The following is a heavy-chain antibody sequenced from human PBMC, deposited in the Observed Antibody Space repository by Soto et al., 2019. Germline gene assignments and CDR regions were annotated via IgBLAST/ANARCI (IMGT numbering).Heavy chain of an antibody. V-gene: IGHV3-23*01. CDR2: ISGSGGSE. CDR1: GFTFTSYA. Sequence: PGGSLRLSCAVSGFTFTSYAMTWVRQAPGKGLEWVSAISGSGGSEFYADSVKGRFTISRDNSKNTLYLQMKGLRAEDTALYYCAKGDTTMITDYYAMDVWGQGTTVTVSS. CDR3: AKGDTTMITDYYAMDV. D-gene: IGHD5-18*01. J-gene: IGHJ6*02.